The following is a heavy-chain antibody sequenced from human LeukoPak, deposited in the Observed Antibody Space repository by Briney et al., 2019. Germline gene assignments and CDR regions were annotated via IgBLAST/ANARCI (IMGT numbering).Heavy chain of an antibody. CDR2: ISSSSSYI. D-gene: IGHD5-18*01. CDR1: GFTISSYS. V-gene: IGHV3-21*01. J-gene: IGHJ4*02. CDR3: ARDADTAMEPIFDY. Sequence: GGSLRLSCAASGFTISSYSMNWVRQAPGKGLEWVSSISSSSSYIYYADSVKGRFTISRDNAKNSLYLQMNSLRAEDTAVYYCARDADTAMEPIFDYWGQGTLVTVSS.